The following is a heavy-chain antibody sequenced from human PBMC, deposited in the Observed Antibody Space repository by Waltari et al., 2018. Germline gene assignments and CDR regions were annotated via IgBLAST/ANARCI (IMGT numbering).Heavy chain of an antibody. CDR2: MNPNSGNT. D-gene: IGHD6-13*01. Sequence: QVQLVQSGAEVKKPGASVKVSCKASGYTFTSYDINWVRQATGQGLEWMGWMNPNSGNTGYEQKFKGRVTMTRNTSISTAYMELSSLRSEDTAVYYCARGGYSSSWFSKRPYYFDYWGQGTLVTVSS. V-gene: IGHV1-8*01. J-gene: IGHJ4*02. CDR1: GYTFTSYD. CDR3: ARGGYSSSWFSKRPYYFDY.